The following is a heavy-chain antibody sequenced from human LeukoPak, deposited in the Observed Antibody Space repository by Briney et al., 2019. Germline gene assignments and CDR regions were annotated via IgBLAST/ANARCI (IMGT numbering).Heavy chain of an antibody. Sequence: ASLKVSCKASGFTFTDHYMHWVRQAPGQGLEWMGWINGKSGVTFYAQQFQDRITVTRDTSISTMYLELNRLTSADTAIYYCAGDFDWGPDYWGPGTLVAVSS. CDR3: AGDFDWGPDY. J-gene: IGHJ4*02. CDR2: INGKSGVT. D-gene: IGHD3-16*01. CDR1: GFTFTDHY. V-gene: IGHV1-2*02.